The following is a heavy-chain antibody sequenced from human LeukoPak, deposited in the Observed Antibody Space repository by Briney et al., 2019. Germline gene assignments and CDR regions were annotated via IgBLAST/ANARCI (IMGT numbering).Heavy chain of an antibody. CDR2: ISTYNGNT. V-gene: IGHV1-18*01. CDR1: GYTFTSYG. Sequence: ASVKVSCKASGYTFTSYGISWVRQAPGQGLEWMGWISTYNGNTNYAQKLQGRVTMTTDTYTTTAYMELRSLTSDDTAVYYCERAPTTQTFYNCGQGTLVTVSS. D-gene: IGHD4-11*01. CDR3: ERAPTTQTFYN. J-gene: IGHJ4*02.